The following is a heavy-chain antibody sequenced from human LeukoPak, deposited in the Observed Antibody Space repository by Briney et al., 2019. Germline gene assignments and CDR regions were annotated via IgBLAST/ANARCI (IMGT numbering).Heavy chain of an antibody. D-gene: IGHD1-26*01. Sequence: ASVKVSCKASGYTFTGYYMHGVRQAPGQGLEWMGWINPNSGGTNYAQKFQGRVTMTRDTSISTAYMELSRLRSDDTAVYYCARGPSGSFPDDAFDIWGQRTMVTVSS. CDR1: GYTFTGYY. CDR2: INPNSGGT. J-gene: IGHJ3*02. V-gene: IGHV1-2*02. CDR3: ARGPSGSFPDDAFDI.